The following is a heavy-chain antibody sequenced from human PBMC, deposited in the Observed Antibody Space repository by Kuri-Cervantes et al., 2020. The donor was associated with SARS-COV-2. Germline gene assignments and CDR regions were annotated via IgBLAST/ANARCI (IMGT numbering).Heavy chain of an antibody. CDR1: GYTFSDYY. Sequence: ASVKVSCKASGYTFSDYYMYWVRQAPGQGLEWMGWINPNSGGTNYAQKFQGWATMTGDTSISTAYMELSRLRSDDTAVYYRATWMVRGLIQSYYGMDVWGQGTTVTVSS. V-gene: IGHV1-2*04. D-gene: IGHD3-10*01. CDR2: INPNSGGT. J-gene: IGHJ6*02. CDR3: ATWMVRGLIQSYYGMDV.